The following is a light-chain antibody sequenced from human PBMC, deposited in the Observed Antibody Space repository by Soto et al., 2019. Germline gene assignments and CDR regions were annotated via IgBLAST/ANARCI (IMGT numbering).Light chain of an antibody. J-gene: IGLJ1*01. CDR3: CSYAGSYNYV. CDR2: DVT. Sequence: QSALTQPRSVSGSPGQSVTVSCTGTSSDVGGYNYVSWFQHHPGKAPKLMIYDVTKRPSGVPDRFSGSKSGNTASLTISGLQAEDEADYYCCSYAGSYNYVFGTGTKAPS. CDR1: SSDVGGYNY. V-gene: IGLV2-11*01.